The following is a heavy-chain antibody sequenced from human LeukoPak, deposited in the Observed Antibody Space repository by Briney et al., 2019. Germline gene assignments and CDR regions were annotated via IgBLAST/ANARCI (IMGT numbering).Heavy chain of an antibody. V-gene: IGHV4-59*12. CDR3: ASHMITFGGVIALFDY. CDR1: GGSISSYY. D-gene: IGHD3-16*02. J-gene: IGHJ4*02. CDR2: IYYSGST. Sequence: SETLSLTCTVSGGSISSYYWSWIRQPPGKGLEWIGYIYYSGSTNYNPSLKSRVTISVDTSKNQFSLKLSSVTAADTAVYYCASHMITFGGVIALFDYWGQGTLVTVSS.